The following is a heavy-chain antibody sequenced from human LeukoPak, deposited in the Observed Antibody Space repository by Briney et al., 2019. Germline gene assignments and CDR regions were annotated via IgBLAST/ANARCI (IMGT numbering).Heavy chain of an antibody. V-gene: IGHV1-2*02. D-gene: IGHD6-13*01. Sequence: ASVKVSCKASGYTFTGYYMHWVRQAPGQGLEWMGWINPNSGGTNYAQKFQGRVTMTRDTSISTAYMELSRLRSDDTAVYYCARDLMYSSSWYGRGYFDYWGQGTLVTVSS. J-gene: IGHJ4*02. CDR2: INPNSGGT. CDR3: ARDLMYSSSWYGRGYFDY. CDR1: GYTFTGYY.